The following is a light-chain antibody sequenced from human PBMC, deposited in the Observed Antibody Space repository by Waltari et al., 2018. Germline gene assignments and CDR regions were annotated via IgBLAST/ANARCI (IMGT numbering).Light chain of an antibody. CDR2: ETS. CDR3: QQRSNWPRCT. Sequence: EILLTQSQATLSLSPGERATLSCRASQSVSSSLSCYQHKPGQAPRLLIYETSIRATGVPARFSGSGSGTEFTLTISSLEPEDFAVYYCQQRSNWPRCTFGQGTKVEIK. J-gene: IGKJ2*02. V-gene: IGKV3-11*01. CDR1: QSVSSS.